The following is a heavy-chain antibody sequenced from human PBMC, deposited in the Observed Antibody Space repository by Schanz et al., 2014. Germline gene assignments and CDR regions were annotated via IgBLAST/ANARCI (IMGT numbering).Heavy chain of an antibody. CDR2: IGGSGGST. Sequence: EVQLVESGGGLIHPGGSLRLSCAVSGFTVSTNYMTWVRQAPGKGLEWVSGIGGSGGSTDYADSVKGRFTISRDNSKNTVHLQMNSLRAEDTAVYFCAKDRWRATVMVDAFDIWGQGTKVTVSS. CDR1: GFTVSTNY. V-gene: IGHV3-23*04. D-gene: IGHD4-4*01. CDR3: AKDRWRATVMVDAFDI. J-gene: IGHJ3*02.